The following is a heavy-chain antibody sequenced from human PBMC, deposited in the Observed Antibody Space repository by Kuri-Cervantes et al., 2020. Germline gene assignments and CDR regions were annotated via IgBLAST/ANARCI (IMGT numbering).Heavy chain of an antibody. CDR1: GFTFSSYS. V-gene: IGHV3-48*01. D-gene: IGHD2-15*01. Sequence: GGSLRLSCAASGFTFSSYSMNWVRQAPGKGLEWVSYISSSSSTIYYADSVKGRFTISRDNAKNSLYLQMNSLRAEDTAVYYCASLPRCSGGSCYSLAGYWGQGTRGTVSS. J-gene: IGHJ4*02. CDR3: ASLPRCSGGSCYSLAGY. CDR2: ISSSSSTI.